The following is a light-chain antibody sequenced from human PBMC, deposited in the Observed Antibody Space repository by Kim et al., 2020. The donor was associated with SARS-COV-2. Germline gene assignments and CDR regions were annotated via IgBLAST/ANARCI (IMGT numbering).Light chain of an antibody. Sequence: GQSNTSSCTGGSSDIGKYNTVDWHQQHPGKTPKLILFHVSSRPSWISNRFSGSKSGNTASLTISGLQPDDEADYYCSSYISSTSLVFGGGTQLTVL. CDR1: SSDIGKYNT. J-gene: IGLJ2*01. CDR2: HVS. CDR3: SSYISSTSLV. V-gene: IGLV2-14*03.